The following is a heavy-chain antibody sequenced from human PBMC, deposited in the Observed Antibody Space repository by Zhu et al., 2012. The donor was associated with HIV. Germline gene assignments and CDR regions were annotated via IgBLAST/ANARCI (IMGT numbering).Heavy chain of an antibody. Sequence: QVQLQESGPGLVKPSETLSLTCTVSGGSISSHYWMWIRQPPGKGLEWIGYIHNSGSTNYDPSLRGRVTISSDTSKNXFSLTLSSVTAADTAVYYCTRDIKGXGYSSFDFWGQGIRGHR. CDR1: GGSISSHY. CDR3: TRDIKGXGYSSFDF. CDR2: IHNSGST. D-gene: IGHD5-24*01. V-gene: IGHV4-59*11. J-gene: IGHJ4*02.